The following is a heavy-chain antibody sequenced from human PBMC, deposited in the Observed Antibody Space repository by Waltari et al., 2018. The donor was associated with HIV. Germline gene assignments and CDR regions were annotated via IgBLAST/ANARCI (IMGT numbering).Heavy chain of an antibody. CDR3: VKDGASTIFGVLNGMDV. Sequence: EVQLVESGGGSVQPGRSLRLSCTAYGITFDDYAMPWVRQPPGKGLEWVSGISWNSGDIAYADSVKGRFTISRDNTKNSLFLQMNSVRVEDTALYYCVKDGASTIFGVLNGMDVWGQGTTVTVSS. V-gene: IGHV3-9*01. CDR2: ISWNSGDI. D-gene: IGHD3-3*01. CDR1: GITFDDYA. J-gene: IGHJ6*02.